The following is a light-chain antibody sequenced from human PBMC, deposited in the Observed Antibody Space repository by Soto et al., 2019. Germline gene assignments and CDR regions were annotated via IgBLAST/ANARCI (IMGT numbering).Light chain of an antibody. Sequence: QSVLTQTASVSGSPGQSITISCTGTSSDVGGYNYVSTYQQHPGKAPKLMIYDVSNRPSGVSNRFSGSKSGNTASLTISGLLAEDEADYYCSSYTSSSTLYVFGTGTKVTVL. CDR3: SSYTSSSTLYV. J-gene: IGLJ1*01. CDR1: SSDVGGYNY. CDR2: DVS. V-gene: IGLV2-14*01.